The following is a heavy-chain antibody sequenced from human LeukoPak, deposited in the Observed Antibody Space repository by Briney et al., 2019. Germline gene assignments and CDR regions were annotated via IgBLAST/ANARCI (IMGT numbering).Heavy chain of an antibody. Sequence: GRSLRLSCAASGFTFGSYGMHWVRQAPGKGLEWVAVIWYDGSNKYYADSVKGRFTISRDNSKNTLYLQMNSLRAEDTAVYYCARDFPLGYSYGHFDYWGQGTLVTVSS. CDR2: IWYDGSNK. J-gene: IGHJ4*02. V-gene: IGHV3-33*01. CDR1: GFTFGSYG. CDR3: ARDFPLGYSYGHFDY. D-gene: IGHD5-18*01.